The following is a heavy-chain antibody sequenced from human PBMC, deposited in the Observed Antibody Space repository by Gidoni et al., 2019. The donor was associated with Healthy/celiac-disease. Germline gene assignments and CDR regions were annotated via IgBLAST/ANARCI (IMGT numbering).Heavy chain of an antibody. Sequence: QLQLQESGPGLVKPSETLSLTCTVSGGSIRSSSYYWGWIRQPPGKGLEWIGSFYYSGSTYYNPSLKSRVTISVDTSKNQFSRKLSSVTAADTAVYYCARHMPSSKAALGAWFDPWGQGTLVTVSS. CDR3: ARHMPSSKAALGAWFDP. J-gene: IGHJ5*02. V-gene: IGHV4-39*01. CDR1: GGSIRSSSYY. D-gene: IGHD6-6*01. CDR2: FYYSGST.